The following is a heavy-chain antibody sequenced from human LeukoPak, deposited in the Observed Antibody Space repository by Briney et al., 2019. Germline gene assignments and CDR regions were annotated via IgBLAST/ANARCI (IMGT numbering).Heavy chain of an antibody. D-gene: IGHD4-17*01. Sequence: SETLSLTCTVSGGSISSYYWSWIRQPPGKGLEWIGYIYYSGSTNYNPSLKSRVTISVDTSKNQFSLKLSSVTAADTAVYCCASESPDYEDYAFDIWGQGTMVTVSS. CDR2: IYYSGST. V-gene: IGHV4-59*01. J-gene: IGHJ3*02. CDR1: GGSISSYY. CDR3: ASESPDYEDYAFDI.